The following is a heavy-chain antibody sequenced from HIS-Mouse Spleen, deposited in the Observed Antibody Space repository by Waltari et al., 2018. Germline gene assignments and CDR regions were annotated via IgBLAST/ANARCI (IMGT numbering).Heavy chain of an antibody. CDR1: GFPCSSSG. CDR3: AKDKHHAFDY. V-gene: IGHV3-30*18. J-gene: IGHJ4*02. CDR2: ISYDGSNK. Sequence: QVQLAESGGGVVQPGRSLRLSCAASGFPCSSSGMHWVRQAPGKGLEWVAVISYDGSNKYYADSVKGRFTISRDNSKNTLYLQMNSLRAEDTAVYYCAKDKHHAFDYWGQGTLVTVSS.